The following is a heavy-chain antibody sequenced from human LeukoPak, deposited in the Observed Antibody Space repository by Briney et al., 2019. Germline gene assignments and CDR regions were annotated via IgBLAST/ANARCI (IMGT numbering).Heavy chain of an antibody. CDR3: ASLAGKDCSSTDCYPSGDY. D-gene: IGHD2-2*01. CDR1: GFTFSSYW. V-gene: IGHV3-74*01. CDR2: INTDGSST. J-gene: IGHJ4*02. Sequence: QAGRSLRLSCAASGFTFSSYWMHWVRQAPGKGLVWVSRINTDGSSTNYADSVKGRFTISRDNAKNTLYLQMNSLRAEDTAVYYCASLAGKDCSSTDCYPSGDYWGQGTLVTVSS.